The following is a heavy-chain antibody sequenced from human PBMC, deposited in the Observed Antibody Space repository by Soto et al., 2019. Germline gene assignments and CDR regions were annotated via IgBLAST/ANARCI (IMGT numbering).Heavy chain of an antibody. V-gene: IGHV4-59*01. Sequence: LSLTCTVSGGSISSYYWSWIRQPPGKGLEWIGYIYYSGSTNYNPSLKSRVTISVDTSKNQFSLKLSSVTAADTAVYYCSHGYYQYFNSWGQGTLVTVSS. CDR2: IYYSGST. J-gene: IGHJ4*02. CDR3: SHGYYQYFNS. D-gene: IGHD5-18*01. CDR1: GGSISSYY.